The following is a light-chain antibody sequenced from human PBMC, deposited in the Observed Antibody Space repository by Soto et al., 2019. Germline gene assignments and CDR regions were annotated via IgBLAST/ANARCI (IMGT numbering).Light chain of an antibody. Sequence: LTQPASVSGSPGQSITISSAGTSSAIGGYDYVSWYQQHPGKAPKLIIFDVSNRPSGVSNRFSGSKSGNTASLTISGLRAGDEAEYYCSSFTSTFTYVFGSGTKVTVL. V-gene: IGLV2-14*03. CDR3: SSFTSTFTYV. J-gene: IGLJ1*01. CDR2: DVS. CDR1: SSAIGGYDY.